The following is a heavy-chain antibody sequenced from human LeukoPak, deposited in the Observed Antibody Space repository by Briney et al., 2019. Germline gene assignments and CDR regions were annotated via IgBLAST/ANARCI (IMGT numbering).Heavy chain of an antibody. CDR3: AREGRHYGSGNYYFDP. CDR2: IHSNGPTE. J-gene: IGHJ5*02. D-gene: IGHD3-10*01. V-gene: IGHV3-11*01. CDR1: GFTFGDYY. Sequence: PGGSLRLSCKASGFTFGDYYMSWIRQAPGKGLEWISYIHSNGPTEYYADSVKGRFTTFRDDAKNSVYLQMNSLRVEDTAVYYCAREGRHYGSGNYYFDPWGQGTLVTVSS.